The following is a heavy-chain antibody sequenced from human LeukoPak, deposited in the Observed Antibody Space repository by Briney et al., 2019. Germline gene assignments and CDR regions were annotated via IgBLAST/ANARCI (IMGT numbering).Heavy chain of an antibody. CDR3: AKTTTRSYYYDTTGSNYFDP. CDR2: ISGTGDNT. J-gene: IGHJ5*02. CDR1: GFTFSNYP. Sequence: GGSLRLSCAASGFTFSNYPMNWVRQAPGKGLAWVSTISGTGDNTYYADSVKGRFTISRDNSKNTLFLQMNTLRAEDTAIYYCAKTTTRSYYYDTTGSNYFDPWGQGTLVTVSS. V-gene: IGHV3-23*01. D-gene: IGHD3-22*01.